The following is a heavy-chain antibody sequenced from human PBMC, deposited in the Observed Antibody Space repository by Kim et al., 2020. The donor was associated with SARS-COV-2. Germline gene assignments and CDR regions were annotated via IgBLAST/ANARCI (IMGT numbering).Heavy chain of an antibody. V-gene: IGHV3-30*04. Sequence: GGSLRLSCAASGFTFSSYAMHWVRQAPGKGLEWVAVISYDGSNKYYADSVKGRFTISRDNSKNTLYLQMNSLRAEDTAVYYCARGSEGYYGSGSKTTYNWLDPWGQGTLVTFSS. CDR3: ARGSEGYYGSGSKTTYNWLDP. CDR2: ISYDGSNK. CDR1: GFTFSSYA. J-gene: IGHJ5*02. D-gene: IGHD3-10*01.